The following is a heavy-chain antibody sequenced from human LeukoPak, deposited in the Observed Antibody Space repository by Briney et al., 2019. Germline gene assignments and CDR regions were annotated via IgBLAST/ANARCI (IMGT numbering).Heavy chain of an antibody. D-gene: IGHD6-19*01. J-gene: IGHJ4*02. V-gene: IGHV3-21*01. CDR1: GLTFSSYA. CDR2: ISSSSSYI. Sequence: GGSLRLSCAASGLTFSSYAMSWVRQAPGKGLEWVSSISSSSSYIYYADSVKGRFTISRDNAKNSLYLQMNSLRAEDTAVYYCARIFGSGCTYWGQGTLVTVSS. CDR3: ARIFGSGCTY.